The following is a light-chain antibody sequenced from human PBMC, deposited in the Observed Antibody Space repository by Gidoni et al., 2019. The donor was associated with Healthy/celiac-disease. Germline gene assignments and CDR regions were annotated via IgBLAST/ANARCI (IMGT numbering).Light chain of an antibody. CDR1: ALPNQY. V-gene: IGLV3-25*02. Sequence: SYELTQPPSVSVSPGQTARLTCSGDALPNQYAYWYQQQPGPAPVLGLYKDSERPPGIPARFSGSSAGTTVTLTIRGVQAEDEADYYCQSADSSGTYVVFGGGTKLTVL. J-gene: IGLJ2*01. CDR3: QSADSSGTYVV. CDR2: KDS.